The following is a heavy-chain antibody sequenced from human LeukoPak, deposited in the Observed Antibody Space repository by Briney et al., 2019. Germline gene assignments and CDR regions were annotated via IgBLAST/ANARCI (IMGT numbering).Heavy chain of an antibody. CDR2: ISYDGSNK. Sequence: PGRSLSLSCAASGFTFSSYGMHWVRQAPGKGLEWVAVISYDGSNKYYADSVKGRFTISRDNSKNTLYLQMNRLRAEDTAVYYCAKDRITYYYDSSGSYYYYGMDVWGQGTTVTVSS. CDR3: AKDRITYYYDSSGSYYYYGMDV. CDR1: GFTFSSYG. J-gene: IGHJ6*02. V-gene: IGHV3-30*18. D-gene: IGHD3-22*01.